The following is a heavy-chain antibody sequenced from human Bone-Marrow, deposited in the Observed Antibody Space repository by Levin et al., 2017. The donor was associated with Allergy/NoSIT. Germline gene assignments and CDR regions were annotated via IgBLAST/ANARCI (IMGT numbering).Heavy chain of an antibody. Sequence: LSLSCAASGFTFCSSWMSWVRQAPGKGLEWVANIKLDGSEKYYVDSVKGRFTISRDNAKNSLYLQMNSLRVEDTAVYYCARDLEGDDISVDYWGQGTLVTVSS. CDR3: ARDLEGDDISVDY. CDR2: IKLDGSEK. V-gene: IGHV3-7*01. D-gene: IGHD1-1*01. J-gene: IGHJ4*02. CDR1: GFTFCSSW.